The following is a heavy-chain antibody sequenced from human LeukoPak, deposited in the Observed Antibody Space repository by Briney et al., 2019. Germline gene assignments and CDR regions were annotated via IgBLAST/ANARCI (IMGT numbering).Heavy chain of an antibody. CDR1: GYTFTSYG. D-gene: IGHD3-22*01. Sequence: ASVKVSCKASGYTFTSYGISWVRQAPGQGLEWMGWISAYNGNTNYAQKLQGRVTMTTDTSTSTAYMDLRSLRSDDTAVYYCARRSYYDSSGYRSDAFDIWGQGTMVTVSS. CDR3: ARRSYYDSSGYRSDAFDI. CDR2: ISAYNGNT. V-gene: IGHV1-18*01. J-gene: IGHJ3*02.